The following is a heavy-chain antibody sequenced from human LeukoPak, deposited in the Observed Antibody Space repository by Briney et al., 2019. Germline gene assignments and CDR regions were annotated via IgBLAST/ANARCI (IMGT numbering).Heavy chain of an antibody. CDR2: IYYSGST. D-gene: IGHD3-22*01. J-gene: IGHJ2*01. CDR1: GGSISSGGYY. CDR3: AREAEYYYDSSGYNWYFDL. V-gene: IGHV4-31*03. Sequence: SETLSLTCTVSGGSISSGGYYWSWIRQHPGKGLEWIGYIYYSGSTYYNPSLKSRVTISVDTSKNQFSLKLSSVTAADTAVYYCAREAEYYYDSSGYNWYFDLWGRGTLVTVSS.